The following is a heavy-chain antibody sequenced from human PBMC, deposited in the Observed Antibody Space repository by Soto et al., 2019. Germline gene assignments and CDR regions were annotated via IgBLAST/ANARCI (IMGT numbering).Heavy chain of an antibody. Sequence: SETLSLTCTVSGGSISSGGYYWSWIRQHPGKGLEWIGYIYYSGSTYYNPSLKSRVTISVDTSKDQFSLKLSSVTAADTAVYYCARRTLGDFDAFDIWGQGTMVTVSS. D-gene: IGHD3-16*01. CDR2: IYYSGST. CDR1: GGSISSGGYY. CDR3: ARRTLGDFDAFDI. J-gene: IGHJ3*02. V-gene: IGHV4-31*03.